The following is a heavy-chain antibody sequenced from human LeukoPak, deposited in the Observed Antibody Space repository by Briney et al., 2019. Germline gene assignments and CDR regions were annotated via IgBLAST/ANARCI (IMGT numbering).Heavy chain of an antibody. CDR1: GFTFSSYA. Sequence: PGGSLRLSCAASGFTFSSYAMHWVRQAPGKGLEGVAVMSYDGSNKYYADSVKGRFTISRDNSKNTLYLQMNSLRAEDTAVYYCATLILTGSIIDYWGQGTLVTVSS. J-gene: IGHJ4*02. V-gene: IGHV3-30-3*01. CDR2: MSYDGSNK. CDR3: ATLILTGSIIDY. D-gene: IGHD3-9*01.